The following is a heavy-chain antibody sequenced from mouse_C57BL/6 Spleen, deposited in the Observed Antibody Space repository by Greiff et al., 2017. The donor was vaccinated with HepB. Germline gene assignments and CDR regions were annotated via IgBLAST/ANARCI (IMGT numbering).Heavy chain of an antibody. J-gene: IGHJ1*03. CDR2: INPGSGGT. V-gene: IGHV1-54*01. D-gene: IGHD1-1*01. CDR1: GYAFTNYL. CDR3: ARRYYGSSYFDV. Sequence: QVQLQQSGAELVRPGPSVKVSCKASGYAFTNYLIEWVKQRPGQGLEWIGVINPGSGGTNYNEKFKGKATLTADKSSSTAYMQLSSLTSEDSAVYFCARRYYGSSYFDVWGTGTTVTVSS.